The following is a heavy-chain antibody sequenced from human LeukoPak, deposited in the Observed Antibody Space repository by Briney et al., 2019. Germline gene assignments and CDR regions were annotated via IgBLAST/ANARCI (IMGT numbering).Heavy chain of an antibody. V-gene: IGHV3-23*01. Sequence: GGSLRLSCAASGLTASHNVNNAMSWVRHAPGKGLEWVSGITTSGSTYYADSVKGRFTISRDNSKNTLYLQMNSLRAEDTAVYYCAKDRLGVYCSSTSCYDHNWFDPWGQGTLVTVSS. CDR3: AKDRLGVYCSSTSCYDHNWFDP. J-gene: IGHJ5*02. D-gene: IGHD2-2*01. CDR2: ITTSGST. CDR1: GLTASHNVNNA.